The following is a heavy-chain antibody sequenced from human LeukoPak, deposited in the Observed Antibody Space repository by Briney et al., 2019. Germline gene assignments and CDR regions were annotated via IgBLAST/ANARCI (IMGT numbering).Heavy chain of an antibody. CDR3: ARSGGWDGMDV. D-gene: IGHD1-1*01. CDR1: GFTFNNYA. J-gene: IGHJ6*02. CDR2: LSGGAGRT. V-gene: IGHV3-23*01. Sequence: GGSLRLSCAASGFTFNNYAMNWVRQAPGKGLEWVSALSGGAGRTYYADSVKARFTISRDNSKNTLYLQMNSLRAEDTAVYYCARSGGWDGMDVWGQGTAVTVSS.